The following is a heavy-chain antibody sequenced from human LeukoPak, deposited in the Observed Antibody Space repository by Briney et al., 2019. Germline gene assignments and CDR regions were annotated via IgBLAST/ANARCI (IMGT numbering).Heavy chain of an antibody. J-gene: IGHJ3*01. CDR2: IYPGDSGP. V-gene: IGHV5-51*01. CDR1: GYSFTSYC. D-gene: IGHD1-26*01. Sequence: GESLKISCKVSGYSFTSYCIGWVRQIPGKGLEWMGIIYPGDSGPTYSPSFQGQVTISVDKSINTAYLQWSSLQASDTAMYYCGMSGDRVPLQDDVFDVWGQGTMVTVST. CDR3: GMSGDRVPLQDDVFDV.